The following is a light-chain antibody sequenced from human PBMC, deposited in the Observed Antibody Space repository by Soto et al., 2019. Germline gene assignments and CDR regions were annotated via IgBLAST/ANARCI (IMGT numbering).Light chain of an antibody. CDR3: QAWDSSTVV. J-gene: IGLJ2*01. V-gene: IGLV3-1*01. CDR2: QDS. Sequence: SYELTQPPSVSVSPGQTASITCSGDKLGDKYVCWYQQKTGQSPVVVIYQDSKRPSGIPERFSGSNSGNTATLTISGTQALDEADYYCQAWDSSTVVFGGGTKLTVL. CDR1: KLGDKY.